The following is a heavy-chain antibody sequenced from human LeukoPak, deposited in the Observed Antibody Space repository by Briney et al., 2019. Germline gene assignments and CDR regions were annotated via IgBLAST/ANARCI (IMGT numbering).Heavy chain of an antibody. V-gene: IGHV3-74*01. CDR3: ARCFDSSGYYFPYYYYYGMDV. J-gene: IGHJ6*02. Sequence: GGSLRLSCAASGFTFSSYWMHWVRRAPGRGLVWVSRINGDGSSTSYADSVKGRFTISRGNAKNTLYLQMNSLRAEDTAVYYCARCFDSSGYYFPYYYYYGMDVWGQGTTVTVSS. CDR2: INGDGSST. D-gene: IGHD3-22*01. CDR1: GFTFSSYW.